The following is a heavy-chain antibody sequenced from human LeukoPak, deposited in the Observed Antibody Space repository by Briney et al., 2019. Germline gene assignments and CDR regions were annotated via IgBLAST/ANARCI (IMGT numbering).Heavy chain of an antibody. D-gene: IGHD3-22*01. J-gene: IGHJ4*02. CDR3: AIKATDYYDSSGFDY. CDR1: GGSISSSSYY. Sequence: NASETLSLTCTVPGGSISSSSYYWGWIRQPPGKGLEWIGSIYYSGSTYYNPSLKSRVTISVDTSKNQFSLKLSSVTAADTAVYYCAIKATDYYDSSGFDYWGQGTLVTVSS. V-gene: IGHV4-39*01. CDR2: IYYSGST.